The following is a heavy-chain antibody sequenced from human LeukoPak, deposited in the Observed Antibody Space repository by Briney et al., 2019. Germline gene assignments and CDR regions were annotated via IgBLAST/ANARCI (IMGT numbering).Heavy chain of an antibody. V-gene: IGHV1-69*13. CDR2: SIPIFGTA. CDR1: GGTFSSYA. Sequence: SVKVSCKASGGTFSSYAISWVRQAPGQGLEWMGGSIPIFGTANYAQKFQGKVTITADESTSTAYMELRSLRSEDTAVYYCARAVAGTVYVAFDIWGQGTMVTVSS. J-gene: IGHJ3*02. CDR3: ARAVAGTVYVAFDI. D-gene: IGHD6-19*01.